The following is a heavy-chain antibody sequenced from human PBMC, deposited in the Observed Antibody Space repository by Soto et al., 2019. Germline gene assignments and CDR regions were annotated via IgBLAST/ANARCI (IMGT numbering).Heavy chain of an antibody. J-gene: IGHJ4*02. Sequence: EVQLLESGGGLVQPGGSLRLSCSASGFTFSSFDMTWVRQAPGKGLQYVAGISAASDSTYYADSVKGRFTISRDNSKNTLYLQMNRLRAEDTAVYYCATPPAVAGTTDFDYWGQGTLVTVSS. CDR1: GFTFSSFD. D-gene: IGHD6-19*01. CDR2: ISAASDST. V-gene: IGHV3-23*01. CDR3: ATPPAVAGTTDFDY.